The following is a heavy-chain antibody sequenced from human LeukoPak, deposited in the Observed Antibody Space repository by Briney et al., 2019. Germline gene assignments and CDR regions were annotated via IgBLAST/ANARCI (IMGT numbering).Heavy chain of an antibody. D-gene: IGHD3-22*01. V-gene: IGHV3-30*02. CDR2: IRYDGSNK. CDR3: ARGLFLSGYLDAFDI. J-gene: IGHJ3*02. CDR1: GFTFTNYG. Sequence: PGGSLRLSCAASGFTFTNYGMHWVRQAPGKGLEWVAFIRYDGSNKYYADSVKGRFTISRDNSKNTLYLQMNSLRVEDTAVYYCARGLFLSGYLDAFDIWGQGTVVTVSS.